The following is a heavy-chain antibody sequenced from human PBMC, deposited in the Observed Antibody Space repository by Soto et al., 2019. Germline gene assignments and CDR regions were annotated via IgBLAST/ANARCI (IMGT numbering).Heavy chain of an antibody. CDR1: GGTFSSYG. Sequence: SVKVSCQASGGTFSSYGISWVRQAPGQGLEWMGGIIPIFGTANYAQKFQGRVTITADESTSTAYMELSSRRSEDTAVYYCAKRRRAEDGSNEDFEYWCQGHLVT. CDR2: IIPIFGTA. D-gene: IGHD1-1*01. V-gene: IGHV1-69*13. J-gene: IGHJ4*02. CDR3: AKRRRAEDGSNEDFEY.